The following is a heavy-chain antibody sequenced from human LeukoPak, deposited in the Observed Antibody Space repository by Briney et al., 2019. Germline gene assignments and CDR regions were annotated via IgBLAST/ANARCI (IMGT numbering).Heavy chain of an antibody. CDR3: TTGLGLRYFDWSNWFDP. Sequence: GGSLRLSCAASGFTFDDYGMSWVRQAPGKGLEWIGRIKSKTDGGTTDYAAPVKGRFTISRDDSKSTVYPSMNSLKSEDTAVYYCTTGLGLRYFDWSNWFDPWGQGTLVTVSS. D-gene: IGHD3-9*01. J-gene: IGHJ5*02. CDR1: GFTFDDYG. CDR2: IKSKTDGGTT. V-gene: IGHV3-15*01.